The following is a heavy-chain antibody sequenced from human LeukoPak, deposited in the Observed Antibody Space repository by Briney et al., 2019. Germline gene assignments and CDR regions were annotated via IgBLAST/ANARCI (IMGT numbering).Heavy chain of an antibody. D-gene: IGHD3-9*01. Sequence: GGSQRLSCAASGFTFSSYSMNWVRQAPGKGLEWVSSISSSSSYIYYADSVKGRFTISRDNAKNSLYLQMNSLRAEDTAVYYCARDPDLTGYSTLDAFDIWGQGTMVTVSS. CDR1: GFTFSSYS. J-gene: IGHJ3*02. CDR3: ARDPDLTGYSTLDAFDI. CDR2: ISSSSSYI. V-gene: IGHV3-21*01.